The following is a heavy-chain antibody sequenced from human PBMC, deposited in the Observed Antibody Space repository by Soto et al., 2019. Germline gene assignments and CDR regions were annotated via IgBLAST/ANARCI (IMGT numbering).Heavy chain of an antibody. CDR2: ISAYNGNT. CDR1: GCTFTSYG. V-gene: IGHV1-18*01. Sequence: VASVKVSCKASGCTFTSYGISWVRQAPGQGLEWMGWISAYNGNTNYAQKLQGRVSMTTDTSTSTAYMALRSLRSDDTAVYYCARDRFLEWLLYRYAYYYGMAVWGQGTTVTVSS. CDR3: ARDRFLEWLLYRYAYYYGMAV. D-gene: IGHD3-3*01. J-gene: IGHJ6*01.